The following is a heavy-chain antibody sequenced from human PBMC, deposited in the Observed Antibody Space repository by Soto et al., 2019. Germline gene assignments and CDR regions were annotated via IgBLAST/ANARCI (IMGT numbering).Heavy chain of an antibody. V-gene: IGHV3-21*01. CDR2: ISSSSSYI. CDR3: ARVRGREVVPAAIQGEGYYYYYGMDV. CDR1: GFTFSSYS. D-gene: IGHD2-2*02. Sequence: NPGGSLRLSCAASGFTFSSYSMNWVRQAPGKGLEWVSSISSSSSYIYYADSVKGRFTISRDNAKNSLYLQMNSLRAEDTAVYYCARVRGREVVPAAIQGEGYYYYYGMDVWGQGTTVTVSS. J-gene: IGHJ6*02.